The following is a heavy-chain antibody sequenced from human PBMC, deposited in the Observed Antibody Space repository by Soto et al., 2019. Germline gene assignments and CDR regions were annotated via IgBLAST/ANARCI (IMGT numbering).Heavy chain of an antibody. CDR3: AGGHQTYSSRGFDY. Sequence: QVQLQQWGAGLLKPSETLSLTCAVYGGSFSGYYWSWIRQPPGKGLECIGEINHSGSTNYNPSLTSRVTISVDTSKNQVSLKLSSVTAADTAVCYCAGGHQTYSSRGFDYWGQGTLVTVSS. CDR2: INHSGST. V-gene: IGHV4-34*01. CDR1: GGSFSGYY. D-gene: IGHD6-13*01. J-gene: IGHJ4*02.